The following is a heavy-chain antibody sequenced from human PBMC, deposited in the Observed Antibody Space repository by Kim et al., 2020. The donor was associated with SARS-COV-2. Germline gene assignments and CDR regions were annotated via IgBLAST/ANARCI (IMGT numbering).Heavy chain of an antibody. CDR1: GYTFTSYA. V-gene: IGHV7-4-1*02. Sequence: ASVKVSCKASGYTFTSYAMNWVRQAPGQGLEWMGWINTNTGNPTYAQGFTGRFVFSLDTSVSTAYLQISSLKAEDTAVYYCARADGIVATIGPGAFDIWGQGTMVTVSS. CDR3: ARADGIVATIGPGAFDI. J-gene: IGHJ3*02. D-gene: IGHD5-12*01. CDR2: INTNTGNP.